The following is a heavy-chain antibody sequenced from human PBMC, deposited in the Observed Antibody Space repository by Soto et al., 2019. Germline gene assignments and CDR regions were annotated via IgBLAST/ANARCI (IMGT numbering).Heavy chain of an antibody. V-gene: IGHV4-30-2*01. CDR3: ASAMVVTQNWFDP. J-gene: IGHJ5*02. D-gene: IGHD2-21*02. CDR1: GGSISSGGYS. CDR2: IYHSGST. Sequence: SETLSLTCAVSGGSISSGGYSWCWIRQPPGKGLEWIGYIYHSGSTYYNPSLTSRVTISVDRSKNQFSLKLSSVTAADTAVYYCASAMVVTQNWFDPWGQGTVVTVSS.